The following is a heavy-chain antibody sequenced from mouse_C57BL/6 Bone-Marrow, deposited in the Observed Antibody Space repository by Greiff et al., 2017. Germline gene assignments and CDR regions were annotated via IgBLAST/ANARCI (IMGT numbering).Heavy chain of an antibody. Sequence: DVKLVESGGGLVKPGGSLKLSCAASGFTFSSYAMSWVRQTPEKRLEWVATISDGGSYTYYPDNVKGRFTISRDNAKNNLYLQMSHLKSEDTAMYYCARDRTLYYYGSSYWFAYWGQGTLVTVSA. D-gene: IGHD1-1*01. J-gene: IGHJ3*01. CDR3: ARDRTLYYYGSSYWFAY. CDR2: ISDGGSYT. V-gene: IGHV5-4*01. CDR1: GFTFSSYA.